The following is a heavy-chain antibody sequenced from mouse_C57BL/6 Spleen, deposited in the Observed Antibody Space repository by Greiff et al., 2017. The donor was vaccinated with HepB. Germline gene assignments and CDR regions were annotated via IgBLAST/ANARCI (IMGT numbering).Heavy chain of an antibody. Sequence: QVQLQQSGPELVKPGASVKISCKASGYAFSSSWMNWVKQRPGKGLEWIGRIYPGDGDTNYNGKFKGKATLTADKSSSTAYMQLSSLTFEDSAVYFCARPYGSSLAWFAYWGQGTLVTVSA. CDR3: ARPYGSSLAWFAY. J-gene: IGHJ3*01. D-gene: IGHD1-1*01. V-gene: IGHV1-82*01. CDR2: IYPGDGDT. CDR1: GYAFSSSW.